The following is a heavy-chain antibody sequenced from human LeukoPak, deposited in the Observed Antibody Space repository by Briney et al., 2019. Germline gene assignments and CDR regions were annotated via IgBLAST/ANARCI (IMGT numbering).Heavy chain of an antibody. Sequence: ASVKLSCKVSGYTLTELSMHWVRQSPGKGLEWMGGFDPEDGETIYAQKFQGRVTMTEDTSTDTAYMELSSLRSEDTAVYYCATSPLDYYDSSGFAYWGQGTLVTVSS. CDR2: FDPEDGET. V-gene: IGHV1-24*01. CDR1: GYTLTELS. CDR3: ATSPLDYYDSSGFAY. D-gene: IGHD3-22*01. J-gene: IGHJ4*03.